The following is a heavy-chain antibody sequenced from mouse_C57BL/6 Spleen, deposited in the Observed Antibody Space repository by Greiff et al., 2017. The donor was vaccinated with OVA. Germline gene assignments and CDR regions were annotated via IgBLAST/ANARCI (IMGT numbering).Heavy chain of an antibody. CDR2: IRSKSNNYAT. J-gene: IGHJ4*01. V-gene: IGHV10-1*01. CDR3: VRHDEYYGTLSAMDY. Sequence: EVMLVESGGGLVQPKGSLKLSCAASGFSFNTYAMNWVRQAPGKGLEWVARIRSKSNNYATYYADSVKDRFTISRDDSESMLYLQMNNLKTEDTAMYYCVRHDEYYGTLSAMDYWGQGTSVTVSS. CDR1: GFSFNTYA. D-gene: IGHD1-1*01.